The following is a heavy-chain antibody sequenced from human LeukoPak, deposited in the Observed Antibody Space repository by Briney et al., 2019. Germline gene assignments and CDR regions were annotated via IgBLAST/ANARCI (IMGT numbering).Heavy chain of an antibody. CDR1: GFTFSSYA. D-gene: IGHD6-19*01. J-gene: IGHJ6*02. CDR3: ARDQWLASYYHGMDV. V-gene: IGHV3-48*03. CDR2: ITNNGTTI. Sequence: GGSLRLSCAASGFTFSSYAMNWVRQAPGKGLEWVSYITNNGTTIYYADSVKGRFTISRDNAENSLYLQMNSLRAEDTAIYYCARDQWLASYYHGMDVWGQGTTVTVSS.